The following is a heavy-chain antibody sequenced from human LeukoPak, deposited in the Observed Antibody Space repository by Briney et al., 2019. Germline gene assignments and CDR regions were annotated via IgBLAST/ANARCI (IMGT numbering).Heavy chain of an antibody. Sequence: GGFLRLSCAASGFTFSSFSRHWVRQPPGKGLEWVSSISGSSSSIYYAGSVNGRFTVSRDNAESTVFLHMSSLRVEDTATYYCARGPHGDLDYWGQGTLVAVSS. D-gene: IGHD4-17*01. V-gene: IGHV3-21*01. CDR1: GFTFSSFS. CDR2: ISGSSSSI. J-gene: IGHJ4*02. CDR3: ARGPHGDLDY.